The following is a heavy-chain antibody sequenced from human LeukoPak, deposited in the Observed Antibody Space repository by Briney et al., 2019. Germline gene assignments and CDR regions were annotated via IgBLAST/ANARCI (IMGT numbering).Heavy chain of an antibody. Sequence: GGSLRLSCAASGFTFSSYAMHWLRQAPGKGLERVAVISYDGSNKYYADSVKGRFTISRDNSKNTLYLQMNSLRAEDTAVYYCARESPGPDYYYYYGMDVWGQGTTVTVSS. CDR1: GFTFSSYA. V-gene: IGHV3-30*04. CDR3: ARESPGPDYYYYYGMDV. J-gene: IGHJ6*02. CDR2: ISYDGSNK.